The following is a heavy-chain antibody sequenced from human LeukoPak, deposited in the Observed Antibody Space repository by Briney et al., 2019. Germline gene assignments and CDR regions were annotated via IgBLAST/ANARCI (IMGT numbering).Heavy chain of an antibody. CDR1: GYTFTGHY. CDR3: AREVLDIAAAGTGDY. CDR2: INPNSGGT. D-gene: IGHD6-13*01. J-gene: IGHJ4*02. V-gene: IGHV1-2*02. Sequence: ASVKVSSKASGYTFTGHYMQWVRQAPGQRLEWIGWINPNSGGTNYAQKFQGRVTMTRDTSISTAYMELSRLRSDDTAVYYCAREVLDIAAAGTGDYWGQGTLVTVSS.